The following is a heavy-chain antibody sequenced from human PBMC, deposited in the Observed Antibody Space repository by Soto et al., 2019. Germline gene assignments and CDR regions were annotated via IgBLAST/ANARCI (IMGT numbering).Heavy chain of an antibody. CDR1: GGSISSGGSS. CDR2: IYHSGST. D-gene: IGHD6-19*01. CDR3: ARAGDSSGPVALGY. V-gene: IGHV4-30-2*01. J-gene: IGHJ4*02. Sequence: QLQLQESGSGLVKPSQTLSLTCAVSGGSISSGGSSWSWIRQPPGKGLEWIGYIYHSGSTYYNPSLKSRVTIXVXRXQNQFSLKLSSVTAADTAVYYCARAGDSSGPVALGYWGQGTLVTVSS.